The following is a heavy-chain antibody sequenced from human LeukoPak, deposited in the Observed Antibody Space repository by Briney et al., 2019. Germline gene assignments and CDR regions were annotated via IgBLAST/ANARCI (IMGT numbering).Heavy chain of an antibody. CDR3: ARVRTQLWLIY. CDR2: IYYSGST. J-gene: IGHJ4*02. Sequence: SETLSLTCTVSGGSISNYYWSWIRQPPGKGLEWIGYIYYSGSTYYNPSLKSRVTISVDTSKNQFSLKLSSVTAADTAVYYCARVRTQLWLIYWGQGTLVTVSS. CDR1: GGSISNYY. V-gene: IGHV4-59*08. D-gene: IGHD5-18*01.